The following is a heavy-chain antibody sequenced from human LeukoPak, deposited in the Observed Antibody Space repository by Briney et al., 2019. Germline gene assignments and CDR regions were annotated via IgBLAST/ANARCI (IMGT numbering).Heavy chain of an antibody. D-gene: IGHD6-6*01. CDR3: ARVNIAARPAEKKSRHRLGIHGFDY. Sequence: SETLSLTCTVSGGSISSYYWSWIRQPPGKGLEWIGYIYYSGSTNYNPSLKSRVTISVDTSKNQFSLKLSSVTAADTAVYYCARVNIAARPAEKKSRHRLGIHGFDYWGQGTLVTVSS. J-gene: IGHJ4*02. CDR2: IYYSGST. CDR1: GGSISSYY. V-gene: IGHV4-59*12.